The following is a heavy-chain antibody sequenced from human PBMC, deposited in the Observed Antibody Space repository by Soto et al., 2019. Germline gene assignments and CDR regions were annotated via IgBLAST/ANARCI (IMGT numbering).Heavy chain of an antibody. J-gene: IGHJ4*02. CDR3: ARHRTTAVDKIYFDN. Sequence: LVTLSLTRPVSGGCINRYCWCRILQPPGKGLEWVAYIFDSGNANYNPSLKSRVTISVDTSKNQFSLKLTSVTAADTAVYYCARHRTTAVDKIYFDNCGQGALVTVSS. CDR1: GGCINRYC. CDR2: IFDSGNA. D-gene: IGHD5-12*01. V-gene: IGHV4-59*08.